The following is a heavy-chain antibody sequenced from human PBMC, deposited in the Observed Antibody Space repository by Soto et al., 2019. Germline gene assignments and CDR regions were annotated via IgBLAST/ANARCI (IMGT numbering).Heavy chain of an antibody. J-gene: IGHJ4*02. CDR1: GFTFSSYS. V-gene: IGHV3-48*01. CDR3: ARDSEGYCSSTSCYEGAFDY. CDR2: ISSSSSTI. D-gene: IGHD2-2*01. Sequence: EVQLVESGGGLVQPGGSLRLSCAASGFTFSSYSMNWVRQAPGKGLEWVSYISSSSSTIYYADSVKGRFTISRDNAKNSLYLQMNSLRTEDTAVYYCARDSEGYCSSTSCYEGAFDYWGQGTLVTVSS.